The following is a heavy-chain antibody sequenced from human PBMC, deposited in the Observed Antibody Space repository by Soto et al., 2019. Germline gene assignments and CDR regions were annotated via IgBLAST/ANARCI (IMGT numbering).Heavy chain of an antibody. Sequence: GGSLRLSCAASGFTFSSYAMHWVRQAPGKGLEWVAVISYDGSNKYYADPVKGRFTISRDNSKNTLYLQMNSLRAEDTAVYYCARDRRRITIFGVVTPRYYYYYGMDVWGQGTTVTVSS. D-gene: IGHD3-3*01. J-gene: IGHJ6*02. CDR3: ARDRRRITIFGVVTPRYYYYYGMDV. V-gene: IGHV3-30-3*01. CDR2: ISYDGSNK. CDR1: GFTFSSYA.